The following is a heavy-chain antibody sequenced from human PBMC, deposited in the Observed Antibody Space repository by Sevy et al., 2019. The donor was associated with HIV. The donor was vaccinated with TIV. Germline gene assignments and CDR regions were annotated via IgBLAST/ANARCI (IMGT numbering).Heavy chain of an antibody. D-gene: IGHD7-27*01. CDR1: GYTFTGHY. CDR2: IDPISAGT. CDR3: VRIRFQTGAFDS. V-gene: IGHV1-2*02. J-gene: IGHJ4*02. Sequence: ASVKVSCKASGYTFTGHYLHWVRQAPGRGLEWMGWIDPISAGTNYAQKFKGRVTMARDTSIRTAYIELSRLRFDDTAMYYCVRIRFQTGAFDSWGQGTLVNVSS.